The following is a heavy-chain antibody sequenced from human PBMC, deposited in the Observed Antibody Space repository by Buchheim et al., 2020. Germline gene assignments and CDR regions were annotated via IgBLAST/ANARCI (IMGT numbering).Heavy chain of an antibody. Sequence: QLQLQESGPGLVKPSETLSLTCTVSGGSISSSSYYWGWIRQPPGKGLEWIGSIYYSGITYYNPSLKSRVTISVDTSKNQFSLKLSSVTAADTAVYYCARDQALYGDYVAFDIWGQGT. D-gene: IGHD4-17*01. J-gene: IGHJ3*02. CDR3: ARDQALYGDYVAFDI. V-gene: IGHV4-39*07. CDR1: GGSISSSSYY. CDR2: IYYSGIT.